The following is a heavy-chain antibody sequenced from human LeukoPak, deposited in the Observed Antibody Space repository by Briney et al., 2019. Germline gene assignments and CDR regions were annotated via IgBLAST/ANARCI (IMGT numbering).Heavy chain of an antibody. CDR1: GYTLTELS. J-gene: IGHJ3*02. CDR3: ATGYCSGGSCYDRVDAFDI. D-gene: IGHD2-15*01. V-gene: IGHV1-24*01. CDR2: FDPEDGET. Sequence: ASVKVSCKVSGYTLTELSMHWVRQAPGKGLEWMGGFDPEDGETIYAQKFQGRVTMTEDTSTDTAYMELSSLRSEDTAVYYCATGYCSGGSCYDRVDAFDIWGQGTMVTVSS.